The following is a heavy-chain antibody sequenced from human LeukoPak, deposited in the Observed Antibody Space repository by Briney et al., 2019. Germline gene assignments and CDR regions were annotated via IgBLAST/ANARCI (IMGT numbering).Heavy chain of an antibody. CDR3: ARVDTAMVIDY. V-gene: IGHV1-69*04. Sequence: SVKVSCKASGGTFSSYAISWVRQAPGQGPEWMGRIILILGIANYAQKFQGRVTNTADKSTSTAYMELSSLRSEDTAVYYCARVDTAMVIDYWGQGTLVTVSS. D-gene: IGHD5-18*01. CDR1: GGTFSSYA. CDR2: IILILGIA. J-gene: IGHJ4*02.